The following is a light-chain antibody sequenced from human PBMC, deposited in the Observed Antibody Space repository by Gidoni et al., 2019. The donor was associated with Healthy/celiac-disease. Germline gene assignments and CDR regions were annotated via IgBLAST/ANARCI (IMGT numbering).Light chain of an antibody. CDR2: GAS. Sequence: EIVMTQSPATPSVSPGERATLSCRASHSVSSSLARYQQKPGQAPRPLIDGASTRATGIPARFSGSGSGTEFTLTISGLQSEDCAVYYCQQYNDWPPLTFGGGTKVEIK. V-gene: IGKV3-15*01. CDR3: QQYNDWPPLT. J-gene: IGKJ4*01. CDR1: HSVSSS.